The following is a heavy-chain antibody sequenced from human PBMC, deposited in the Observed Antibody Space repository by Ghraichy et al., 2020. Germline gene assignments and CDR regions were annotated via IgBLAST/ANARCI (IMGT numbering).Heavy chain of an antibody. V-gene: IGHV3-43*01. CDR1: GFTFDDYT. Sequence: GGSLRLSCAASGFTFDDYTMHWVHQAPGKGLEWVSLISWDGGSTYYADSVKGRFTISRDNSKNSLYLQMNSLRTEDTALYYCAKDGGYSYGYGTLDYWGQGTLVTVSS. J-gene: IGHJ4*02. CDR2: ISWDGGST. CDR3: AKDGGYSYGYGTLDY. D-gene: IGHD5-18*01.